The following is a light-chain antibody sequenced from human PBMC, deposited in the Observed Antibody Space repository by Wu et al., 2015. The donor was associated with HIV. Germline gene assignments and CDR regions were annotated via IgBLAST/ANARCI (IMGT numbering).Light chain of an antibody. J-gene: IGKJ1*01. Sequence: EILMTQSPATLSVSPGERATLSCRASQSISSNLAWYQQTPGQTPRLLIYGASTRATGIPARFSGRGSGTEFTLTITSMQSEDFAVYYCQQYNNWPRTFGQGTEVEIK. CDR1: QSISSN. CDR3: QQYNNWPRT. CDR2: GAS. V-gene: IGKV3-15*01.